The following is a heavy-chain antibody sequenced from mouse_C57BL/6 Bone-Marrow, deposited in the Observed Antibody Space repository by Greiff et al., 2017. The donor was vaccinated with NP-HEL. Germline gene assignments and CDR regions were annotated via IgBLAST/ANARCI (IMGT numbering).Heavy chain of an antibody. CDR3: ARQRTTVGPQYFDV. V-gene: IGHV5-12*01. CDR1: GFTFSDYY. J-gene: IGHJ1*03. D-gene: IGHD1-1*01. CDR2: ISNGGGST. Sequence: EVMLVESGGGLVQPGGSLKLSCAASGFTFSDYYMYWVRQTPEKRLEWVAYISNGGGSTYYPDTVKGRFTISRDNAKNTLYLQMSRLKSEDTAMYYCARQRTTVGPQYFDVWGTGTTVTVSS.